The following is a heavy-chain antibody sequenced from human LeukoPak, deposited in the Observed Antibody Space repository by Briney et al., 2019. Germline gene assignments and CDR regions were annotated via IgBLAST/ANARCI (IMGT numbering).Heavy chain of an antibody. V-gene: IGHV1-2*02. J-gene: IGHJ4*02. CDR1: GYTFTGYY. CDR2: IKPNSGGT. D-gene: IGHD2-2*01. CDR3: ARGALLGYCSSTSCLNFDY. Sequence: ASVKVSCKASGYTFTGYYMHWVRQVPGQGLEWMGWIKPNSGGTKYAQKFQGRVTMTRDTSISTAYMELSRLRSDDTAVYYCARGALLGYCSSTSCLNFDYWGQGTLVTVSS.